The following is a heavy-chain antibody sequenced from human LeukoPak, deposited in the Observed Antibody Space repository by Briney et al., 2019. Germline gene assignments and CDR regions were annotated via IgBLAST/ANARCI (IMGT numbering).Heavy chain of an antibody. J-gene: IGHJ4*02. CDR1: GFTFSNYA. CDR2: VSPDGTNT. Sequence: PGGSLRLSCEASGFTFSNYAMRWVRQAPGKGLEWVSVVSPDGTNTFYADSVRGRFTISRDNSKNTLYLQMNSLRAEDTAAYYCAELSVLYFGDFYSDNWGQGTLVTVSS. D-gene: IGHD3-10*01. CDR3: AELSVLYFGDFYSDN. V-gene: IGHV3-30-3*01.